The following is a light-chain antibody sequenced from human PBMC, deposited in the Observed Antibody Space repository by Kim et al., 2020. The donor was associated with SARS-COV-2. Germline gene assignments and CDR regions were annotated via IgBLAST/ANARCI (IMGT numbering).Light chain of an antibody. CDR2: RNN. Sequence: QLVLTQPPSVSGAPGQTVTISCTGSSSNIGAGYDVHWYQRLPGTAPKLLIYRNNNRPSGVPDRFSGSKSDTSASLAITGLQAEDEADYYCQSYDSSLSGYVVFGGGTQLTVL. CDR3: QSYDSSLSGYVV. CDR1: SSNIGAGYD. J-gene: IGLJ2*01. V-gene: IGLV1-40*01.